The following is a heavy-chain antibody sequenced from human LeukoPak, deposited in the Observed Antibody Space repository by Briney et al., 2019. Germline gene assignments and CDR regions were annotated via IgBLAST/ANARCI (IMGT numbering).Heavy chain of an antibody. V-gene: IGHV1-8*01. D-gene: IGHD3-10*01. Sequence: ASVKVSCKASGYTFTSYDINWVRQATGQGLEWMGWMNPNSGNTGYAQKFQGRVTMTRNTSISTAYMELGSLGSEDTAVYYCARQLWFGEASDWFDPWGQGTLVTVSS. CDR2: MNPNSGNT. CDR1: GYTFTSYD. J-gene: IGHJ5*02. CDR3: ARQLWFGEASDWFDP.